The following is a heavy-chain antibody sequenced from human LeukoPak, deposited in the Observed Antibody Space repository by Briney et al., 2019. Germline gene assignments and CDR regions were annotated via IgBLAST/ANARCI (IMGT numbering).Heavy chain of an antibody. CDR2: IYYSGST. V-gene: IGHV4-59*01. J-gene: IGHJ4*02. D-gene: IGHD5-12*01. CDR3: ARSRGYSGYDMDY. Sequence: SETLSLTCAVYGESFSGYYWSWMRQPPGKGLEWIGYIYYSGSTNYNPSLKSRVTISVDTSKNQFSLKLSSVTAADTAVYYCARSRGYSGYDMDYWGQGTLVTVSS. CDR1: GESFSGYY.